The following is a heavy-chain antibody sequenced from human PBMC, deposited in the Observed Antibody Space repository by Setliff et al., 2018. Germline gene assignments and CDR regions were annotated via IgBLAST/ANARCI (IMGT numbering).Heavy chain of an antibody. D-gene: IGHD3-9*01. V-gene: IGHV4-38-2*01. CDR3: AGTPARGTTWLSPFDY. CDR1: GISITSGHY. CDR2: NYHRGRT. J-gene: IGHJ4*02. Sequence: SETLSLTCDVSGISITSGHYWGWFRQPPGKGLEWIATNYHRGRTYYNPSLDSRVTISLDTSKNQYSLRLRSVTAADTALYSCAGTPARGTTWLSPFDYWGQGIQVTVSS.